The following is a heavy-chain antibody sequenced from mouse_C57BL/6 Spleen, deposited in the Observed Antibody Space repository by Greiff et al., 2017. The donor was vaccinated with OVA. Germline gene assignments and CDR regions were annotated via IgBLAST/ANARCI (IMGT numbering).Heavy chain of an antibody. D-gene: IGHD2-4*01. J-gene: IGHJ4*01. Sequence: ESGPGLVKPSQSLSLTCSVTGYSITSGYYWNWIRQFPGNKLEWMGYISYDGSNNYNPSLKNRISITRDTSKNQFFLKLNSVTTEDTATYYCAVIYYDYDDYAMDYWGQGTSVTVSS. CDR1: GYSITSGYY. V-gene: IGHV3-6*01. CDR3: AVIYYDYDDYAMDY. CDR2: ISYDGSN.